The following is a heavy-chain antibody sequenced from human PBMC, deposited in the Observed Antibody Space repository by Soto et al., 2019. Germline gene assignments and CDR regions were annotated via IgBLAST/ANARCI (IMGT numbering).Heavy chain of an antibody. D-gene: IGHD2-15*01. CDR1: GGTFSSFA. Sequence: ASVKVSCKASGGTFSSFAISWVRQAPGQGLEWMGWINPNSGGTNYAQKFRGRVTMTRDTSISTAYMELSRLRSDDTAVYYCARVVDHGDYFDYWGQGTLVTVSS. J-gene: IGHJ4*02. CDR3: ARVVDHGDYFDY. CDR2: INPNSGGT. V-gene: IGHV1-2*02.